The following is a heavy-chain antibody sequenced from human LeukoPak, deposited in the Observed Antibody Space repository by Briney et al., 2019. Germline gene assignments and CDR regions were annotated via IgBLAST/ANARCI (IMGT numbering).Heavy chain of an antibody. CDR2: ISYDGSNK. CDR1: GFTFSSYA. J-gene: IGHJ6*02. V-gene: IGHV3-30*18. D-gene: IGHD3-3*01. Sequence: GGSLRLSCAASGFTFSSYAMSWVRQAPGKGLEWVAVISYDGSNKYYADSVKGRFTISRDNSKNTLYLQMNSLRAEDTAVYYCAKDRRRYDFWSGYSRDIHGMDVWGQGTTVTVSS. CDR3: AKDRRRYDFWSGYSRDIHGMDV.